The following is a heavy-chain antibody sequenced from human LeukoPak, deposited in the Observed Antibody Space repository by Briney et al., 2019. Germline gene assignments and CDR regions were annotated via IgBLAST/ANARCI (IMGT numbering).Heavy chain of an antibody. J-gene: IGHJ4*02. CDR2: IIPIFGTA. V-gene: IGHV1-69*13. Sequence: SVKVSCKASGGTFSSYAISWVRQAPGQGLEWMGGIIPIFGTANYAQKFQGRVTITADESTSTAYMELSSLRSEDTAVYYCARGREGQQLVLYYFDYWGQGTLVTVPS. D-gene: IGHD6-13*01. CDR3: ARGREGQQLVLYYFDY. CDR1: GGTFSSYA.